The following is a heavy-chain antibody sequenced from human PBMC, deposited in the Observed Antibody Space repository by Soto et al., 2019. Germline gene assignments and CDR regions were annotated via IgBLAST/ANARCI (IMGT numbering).Heavy chain of an antibody. CDR3: AKRGDIVEVSRTFVGYGMDV. J-gene: IGHJ6*02. CDR2: ISGNGGDI. D-gene: IGHD2-2*01. CDR1: GFTFRNYA. Sequence: EVQLLESGGALVQPGGSLRLSCAASGFTFRNYAMSWVRQAPGKGLEWVSRISGNGGDINYADSVKGRFTISRDNSKNTLYQQMNSLRAEDTAVYYCAKRGDIVEVSRTFVGYGMDVWGQGTTVTVSS. V-gene: IGHV3-23*01.